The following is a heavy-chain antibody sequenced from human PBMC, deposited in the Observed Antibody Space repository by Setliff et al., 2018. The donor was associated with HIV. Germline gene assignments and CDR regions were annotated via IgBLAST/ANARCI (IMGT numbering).Heavy chain of an antibody. CDR2: ISAAGTI. CDR3: ARDEGRATGSWWDQSASWYLDY. Sequence: KPSETLSLTCTVSGGSISSYYWSWIRQPAGKRLEFIGRISAAGTINYNPSLRSRVTLSVDTSENQFSLTVNSVTAADTAVYFCARDEGRATGSWWDQSASWYLDYWGHGILVTVSS. CDR1: GGSISSYY. V-gene: IGHV4-4*07. J-gene: IGHJ4*01. D-gene: IGHD6-13*01.